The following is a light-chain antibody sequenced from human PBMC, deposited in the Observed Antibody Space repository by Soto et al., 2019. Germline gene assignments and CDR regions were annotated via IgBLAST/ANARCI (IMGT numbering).Light chain of an antibody. J-gene: IGLJ3*02. CDR3: SSYTNRNTMM. CDR2: DVS. V-gene: IGLV2-14*03. CDR1: SSDFGGYNY. Sequence: QYALTQPASVSGSPGQSITIFWTGTSSDFGGYNYVSWYQQHPGKAPKLMIYDVSNRPSGVSNRFSGSKSGSTASLTISGLQAEDEGDYYCSSYTNRNTMMFGGGTKLTVL.